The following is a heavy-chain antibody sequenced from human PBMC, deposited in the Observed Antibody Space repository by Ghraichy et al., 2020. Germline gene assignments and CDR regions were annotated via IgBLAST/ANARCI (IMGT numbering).Heavy chain of an antibody. Sequence: GGSLRLSCAASGFTFSSYAMSWVRQAPGKGLEWVSAISGSGGSTYYADSVKGRFTISRDNSKNTLYLQMNSLRAEDTAVYYCAKKVFGILMVYAIDHYGMDVWGQGTTVTVSS. J-gene: IGHJ6*02. CDR3: AKKVFGILMVYAIDHYGMDV. CDR2: ISGSGGST. CDR1: GFTFSSYA. V-gene: IGHV3-23*01. D-gene: IGHD2-8*01.